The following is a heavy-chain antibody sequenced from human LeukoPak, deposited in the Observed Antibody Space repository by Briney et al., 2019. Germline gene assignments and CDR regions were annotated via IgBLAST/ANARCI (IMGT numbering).Heavy chain of an antibody. V-gene: IGHV3-23*01. J-gene: IGHJ4*02. CDR3: AREGVTSQFIYYFDY. Sequence: GGSLRLSCAASGFTFSSYAMSWVRQALGKGLEWVSAISGSGGSTYYADSVKGRFTISRDNSKNTLYLQMNSLRAEDTAVYYCAREGVTSQFIYYFDYWGQGTLVTVSS. CDR2: ISGSGGST. D-gene: IGHD3-10*01. CDR1: GFTFSSYA.